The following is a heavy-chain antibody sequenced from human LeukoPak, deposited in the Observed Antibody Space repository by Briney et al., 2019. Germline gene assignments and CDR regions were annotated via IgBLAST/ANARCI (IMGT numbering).Heavy chain of an antibody. V-gene: IGHV3-23*01. CDR2: ISGSGGST. CDR3: AKDVTGLLRFDY. Sequence: TGGSLRLSCAASGFTFSSYAMSWVRQAPGKGLEWVSAISGSGGSTYYADSVKGRFTISRDNSKNTLYLQMNSLRAEDTAVYYCAKDVTGLLRFDYWGQGTLVTVSS. CDR1: GFTFSSYA. D-gene: IGHD3-22*01. J-gene: IGHJ4*02.